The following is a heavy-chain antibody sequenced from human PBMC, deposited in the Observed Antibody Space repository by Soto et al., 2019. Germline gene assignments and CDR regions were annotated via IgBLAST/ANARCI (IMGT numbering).Heavy chain of an antibody. CDR1: GYSISSGYY. V-gene: IGHV4-38-2*01. D-gene: IGHD2-15*01. J-gene: IGHJ6*02. Sequence: PSETLSLTCVVSGYSISSGYYWGWIRQPPGKGLEWIGSIFHSGNTYYNPSLKSRDTISLDTSKNQFSLNLSFVTAADTAVYYCAGYCTGGSCYSSYHYGIDVWGQGTTVTVSS. CDR3: AGYCTGGSCYSSYHYGIDV. CDR2: IFHSGNT.